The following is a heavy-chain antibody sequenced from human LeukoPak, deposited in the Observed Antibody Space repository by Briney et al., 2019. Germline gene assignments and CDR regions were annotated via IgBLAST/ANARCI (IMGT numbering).Heavy chain of an antibody. D-gene: IGHD6-19*01. CDR3: AKGSSGWSIDY. J-gene: IGHJ4*02. V-gene: IGHV3-30*02. CDR2: IRYDGSEK. CDR1: GFTFSYYA. Sequence: GGSLRLSCAASGFTFSYYAMRWVRQAPGKGLEWVTFIRYDGSEKYYADSVKGRFTVSRDNSKNTLYLQMNTLRAEDRAVYYCAKGSSGWSIDYWGQGTLVTVSS.